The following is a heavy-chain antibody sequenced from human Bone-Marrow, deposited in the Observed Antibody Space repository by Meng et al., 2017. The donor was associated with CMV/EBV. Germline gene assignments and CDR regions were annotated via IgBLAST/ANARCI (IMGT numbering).Heavy chain of an antibody. CDR1: GFTFSSYA. D-gene: IGHD6-19*01. Sequence: GGSLRLSCAASGFTFSSYAMHWVRQAPGKVLEWVAVISYDGSNKYYADSVKGRFTISRDNSKNTLYLQMNSLRAEDTAVYYCARAIAVADYFDYWGQGTLVTVSS. CDR3: ARAIAVADYFDY. V-gene: IGHV3-30*04. J-gene: IGHJ4*02. CDR2: ISYDGSNK.